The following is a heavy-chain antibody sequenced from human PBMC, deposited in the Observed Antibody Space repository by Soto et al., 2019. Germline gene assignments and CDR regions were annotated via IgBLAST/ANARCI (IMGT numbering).Heavy chain of an antibody. D-gene: IGHD4-4*01. CDR3: AHYTVDTYMDV. J-gene: IGHJ6*03. Sequence: QITLRESGPTLVNATQPLTLTCSFSGFSLSTSGVGVGWIRQPPGKALEWLALLYWDGDRRYSPSLNSRLTIIKDTSKNQVVLTMTNMDPVDTGTYYCAHYTVDTYMDVWGKGTTVTVSS. CDR1: GFSLSTSGVG. CDR2: LYWDGDR. V-gene: IGHV2-5*02.